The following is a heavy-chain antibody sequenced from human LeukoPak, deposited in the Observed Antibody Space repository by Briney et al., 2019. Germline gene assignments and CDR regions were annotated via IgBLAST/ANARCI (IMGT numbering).Heavy chain of an antibody. Sequence: PGGSLRLSCSASGFPFSSYSMNWVRQAPGTGLEWVSFISSSSSYIYYADSVKGRFTISRDNAKNSLYLQMNSLRAEDTAVYYCARGEYGSGSYHIDYWGQGTLVTVSS. V-gene: IGHV3-21*01. CDR2: ISSSSSYI. J-gene: IGHJ4*02. D-gene: IGHD3-10*01. CDR1: GFPFSSYS. CDR3: ARGEYGSGSYHIDY.